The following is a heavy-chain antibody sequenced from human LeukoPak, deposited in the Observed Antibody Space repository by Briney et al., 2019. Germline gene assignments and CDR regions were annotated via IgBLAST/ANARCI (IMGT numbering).Heavy chain of an antibody. D-gene: IGHD3-3*01. V-gene: IGHV4-34*01. J-gene: IGHJ5*02. Sequence: SETLSLTCAVYGGSFSGYYWSWIRQPPGKGLEWIGEINHSGSTNYNPSLKSRVTISVDTSKNQFSLKLSPVTAADTAVYYCARGLMYYDFWSGYYTSRRFDPWGQGTLVTVSS. CDR1: GGSFSGYY. CDR3: ARGLMYYDFWSGYYTSRRFDP. CDR2: INHSGST.